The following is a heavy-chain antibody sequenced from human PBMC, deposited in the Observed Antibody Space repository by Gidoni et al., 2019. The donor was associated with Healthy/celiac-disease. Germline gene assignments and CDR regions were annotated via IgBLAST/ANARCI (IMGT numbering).Heavy chain of an antibody. CDR2: IRSKANSYAT. D-gene: IGHD6-13*01. Sequence: EVQLVESGGGLVQPGGSLNLSCAASGFPFSGAAMHWVRQASGKGLEWVGRIRSKANSYATAYAASVKGRFTISRDDSKNTAYLQMNSLKTEDTAVYYCTRRSAAGLSYDYWGQGTLVTVSS. CDR1: GFPFSGAA. J-gene: IGHJ4*02. V-gene: IGHV3-73*01. CDR3: TRRSAAGLSYDY.